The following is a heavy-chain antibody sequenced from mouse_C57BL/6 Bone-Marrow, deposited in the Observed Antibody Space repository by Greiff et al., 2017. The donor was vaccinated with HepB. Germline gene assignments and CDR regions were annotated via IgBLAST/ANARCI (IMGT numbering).Heavy chain of an antibody. Sequence: EVQVVESGGGLVQPGGSLKLSCAASGFTFSDYYMYWVRQTPEKRLEWVAYISNGGGSTYYPDTVKGRFTISRDNAKNTLYLQMSRLKSEDTAMYYCARHHYGSSYWYFDVWGTGTTVTVSS. V-gene: IGHV5-12*01. CDR3: ARHHYGSSYWYFDV. D-gene: IGHD1-1*01. CDR1: GFTFSDYY. J-gene: IGHJ1*03. CDR2: ISNGGGST.